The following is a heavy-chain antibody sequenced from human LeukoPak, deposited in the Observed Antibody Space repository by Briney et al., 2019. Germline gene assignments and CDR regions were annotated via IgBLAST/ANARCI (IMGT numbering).Heavy chain of an antibody. D-gene: IGHD5-24*01. CDR3: VRDGDAYNFDW. CDR1: GFTFSPSW. Sequence: GGSLKLSCAASGFTFSPSWMHWVRQGPGKGLEWVSRIKGDGTYKNYADSVRGRFTISRDNAKITLSLQMNSLRAEDTAVYFCVRDGDAYNFDWWGQGALVTVSS. CDR2: IKGDGTYK. V-gene: IGHV3-74*01. J-gene: IGHJ4*02.